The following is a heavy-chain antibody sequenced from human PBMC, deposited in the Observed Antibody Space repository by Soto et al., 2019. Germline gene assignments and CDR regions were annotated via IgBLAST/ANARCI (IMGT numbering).Heavy chain of an antibody. Sequence: EVQLLESGGGLVQPGGSLRLSCAASGFTFSSYVMSWFRQAPGKGLGWVSVISASGAGTYYADATKGRFTISRDSSQNTLYLQMNSLRAEDTAVYFCARETFPPKSYPYYWGQGTLVTVSS. CDR3: ARETFPPKSYPYY. CDR1: GFTFSSYV. V-gene: IGHV3-23*01. D-gene: IGHD1-26*01. J-gene: IGHJ4*02. CDR2: ISASGAGT.